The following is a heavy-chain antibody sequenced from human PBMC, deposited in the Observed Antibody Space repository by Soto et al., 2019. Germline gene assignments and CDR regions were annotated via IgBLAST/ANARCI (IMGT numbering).Heavy chain of an antibody. J-gene: IGHJ6*02. D-gene: IGHD3-3*01. CDR1: GFIFSDYY. V-gene: IGHV3-11*01. Sequence: QVQLVESGGGLVKPGGSLRLSCAASGFIFSDYYMTWIRQAPGKGLEWLSRSSNRDRSTYYADSVKDRFVVSKDNAKNLVYMQMNRLRAEDTAVYFCAGAWKIEKFGVISMSKGLDVWGQGTTVTVSS. CDR3: AGAWKIEKFGVISMSKGLDV. CDR2: SSNRDRST.